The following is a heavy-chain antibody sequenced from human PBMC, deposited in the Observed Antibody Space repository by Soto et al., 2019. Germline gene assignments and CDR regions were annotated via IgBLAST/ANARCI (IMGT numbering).Heavy chain of an antibody. D-gene: IGHD4-17*01. J-gene: IGHJ6*02. CDR3: ARTTHYYDYGMDV. Sequence: GESLKISCKGSGYSFTSYWIGWVRQMPGKGLELMGIIYPGDSDTRYSPSFQGQVTISADKSISTAYLQWSSLKASDTAMYYCARTTHYYDYGMDVWGQGTTVTVS. V-gene: IGHV5-51*01. CDR1: GYSFTSYW. CDR2: IYPGDSDT.